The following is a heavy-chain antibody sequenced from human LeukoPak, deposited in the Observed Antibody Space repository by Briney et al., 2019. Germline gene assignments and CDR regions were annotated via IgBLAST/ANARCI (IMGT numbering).Heavy chain of an antibody. Sequence: GRSLRLSCAASGFTLSSYGMHWVRQAPGKGLEWVAVIWYDGSNKYYADSVKGRFTISRDNSKNTLYLQMNSLRAEDTAVYYCARDSRDYYDAFDYWGQGTLFTVSS. D-gene: IGHD3-22*01. CDR1: GFTLSSYG. V-gene: IGHV3-33*01. CDR2: IWYDGSNK. CDR3: ARDSRDYYDAFDY. J-gene: IGHJ4*02.